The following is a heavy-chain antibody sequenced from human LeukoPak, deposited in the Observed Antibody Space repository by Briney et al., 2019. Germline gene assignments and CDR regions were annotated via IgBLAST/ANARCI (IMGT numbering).Heavy chain of an antibody. CDR2: ISSGSSHI. Sequence: GGSLRLSCPASGFTFSSYSMNWVRQAPGKGLEWVSSISSGSSHIYYADSVKGRFTISRDNAKNSLSLQMNSLRAEDTAVYYCARLGDGYPFDYWGQGTLVTVSS. J-gene: IGHJ4*02. CDR3: ARLGDGYPFDY. V-gene: IGHV3-21*01. D-gene: IGHD5-24*01. CDR1: GFTFSSYS.